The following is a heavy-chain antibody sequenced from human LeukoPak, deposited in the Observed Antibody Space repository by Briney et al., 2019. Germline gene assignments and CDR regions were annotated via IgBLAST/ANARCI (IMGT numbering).Heavy chain of an antibody. CDR1: GYTFTNYG. CDR3: ARAPDDYDFWSGPFDY. Sequence: GASVKVSCKASGYTFTNYGISWVRQAPGQGLEWMGWISAYSGNTNYAQNLQGRVTMTTDTSTSTAYMELRSLRSDDTAVYYWARAPDDYDFWSGPFDYWGRGTLVTVSS. J-gene: IGHJ4*02. D-gene: IGHD3-3*01. CDR2: ISAYSGNT. V-gene: IGHV1-18*01.